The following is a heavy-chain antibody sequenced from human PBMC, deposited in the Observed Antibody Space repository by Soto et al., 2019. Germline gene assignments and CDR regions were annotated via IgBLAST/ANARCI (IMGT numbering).Heavy chain of an antibody. CDR1: GFTFSNAW. CDR3: TTDYSATDAFDI. CDR2: IKSKTDGGTT. V-gene: IGHV3-15*01. J-gene: IGHJ3*02. D-gene: IGHD4-4*01. Sequence: EVPLVESGGGLVKPGGSLRLSCAASGFTFSNAWMSWVRQAPGKGLEWVGRIKSKTDGGTTDYAAPVKGRFTISRDDSKNTLYLQMNSLKTEDTAVYYCTTDYSATDAFDIWGQGTMVTVSS.